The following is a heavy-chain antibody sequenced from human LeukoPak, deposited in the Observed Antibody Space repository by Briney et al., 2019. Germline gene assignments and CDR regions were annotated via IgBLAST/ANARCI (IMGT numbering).Heavy chain of an antibody. CDR2: ISWNSGTK. V-gene: IGHV3-9*01. CDR1: GFFFDDYG. Sequence: PGGSLRLSCAASGFFFDDYGMHWVRQAPGKGLEWVSGISWNSGTKAYADSVKGRFTISRDNAENYLYLQINSLKIEDTALYFCAEDRDFWSGMDVWGQGTPVTVSS. J-gene: IGHJ6*02. CDR3: AEDRDFWSGMDV. D-gene: IGHD3-3*01.